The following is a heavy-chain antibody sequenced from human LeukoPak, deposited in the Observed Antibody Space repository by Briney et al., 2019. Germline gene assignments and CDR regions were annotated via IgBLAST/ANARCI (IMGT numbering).Heavy chain of an antibody. CDR2: IYSGGST. CDR3: ARRRLYDFWSGYPGYYYYYYYMDV. Sequence: TGGSLRLSCAASGFTVSSNYMSWVRQAPGKGLEWVSVIYSGGSTYYADSVKGRFTISRDNSKNTLYLQMNSLRAEDTAVYHCARRRLYDFWSGYPGYYYYYYYMDVWGKGTTVTVSS. V-gene: IGHV3-66*02. CDR1: GFTVSSNY. J-gene: IGHJ6*03. D-gene: IGHD3-3*01.